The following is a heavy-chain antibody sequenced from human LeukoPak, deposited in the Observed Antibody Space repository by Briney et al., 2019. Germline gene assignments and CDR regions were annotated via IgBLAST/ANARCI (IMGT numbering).Heavy chain of an antibody. CDR3: ARDQEHCSGTSCYPYWYDS. Sequence: SETLSLTCTVSGGSIISSSYYWGWIRQPPGKGLEWIGSIYYTGSTYYNPSLRSRVTMSVDTSRNQFSLKLSSVTAADTAVYFCARDQEHCSGTSCYPYWYDSWGQGTLVTVSS. V-gene: IGHV4-39*07. CDR2: IYYTGST. CDR1: GGSIISSSYY. J-gene: IGHJ5*01. D-gene: IGHD2-2*01.